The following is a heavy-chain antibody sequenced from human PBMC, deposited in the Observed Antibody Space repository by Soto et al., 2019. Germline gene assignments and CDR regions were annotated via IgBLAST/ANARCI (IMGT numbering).Heavy chain of an antibody. CDR1: GESFSGYY. CDR2: INHSGST. D-gene: IGHD5-12*01. J-gene: IGHJ4*02. CDR3: ASNIVATISSFDY. V-gene: IGHV4-34*02. Sequence: QVQLQQWGAGLLKPSETLSLTCAVYGESFSGYYWSWIRQPPGKGLEWIGEINHSGSTNYNPSLKSRVTMSVYTSKNQFSLKLSSVTAADTAMYYCASNIVATISSFDYWGQGTLVTVSS.